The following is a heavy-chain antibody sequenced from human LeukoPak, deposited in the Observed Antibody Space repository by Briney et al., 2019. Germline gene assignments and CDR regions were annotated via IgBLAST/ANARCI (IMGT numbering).Heavy chain of an antibody. CDR1: GGSISSYY. CDR3: ARALGGYSYGRYNWFDP. CDR2: IYTSGST. Sequence: SETLSLTCTVSGGSISSYYWSWIRQPARKGLEWIGRIYTSGSTNYNPSLKSRVTMSVDTSKNQFSLKLSSVTAADTAVYYCARALGGYSYGRYNWFDPWGQGTLVTVSS. J-gene: IGHJ5*02. D-gene: IGHD5-18*01. V-gene: IGHV4-4*07.